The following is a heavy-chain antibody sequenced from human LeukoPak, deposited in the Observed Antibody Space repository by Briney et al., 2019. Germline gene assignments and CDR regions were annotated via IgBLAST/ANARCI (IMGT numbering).Heavy chain of an antibody. CDR2: INPNSGGT. V-gene: IGHV1-2*02. CDR1: GYTFAGYY. J-gene: IGHJ4*02. D-gene: IGHD3-22*01. Sequence: ASVKVSCMASGYTFAGYYIHWVRQAPGQGLEWMGWINPNSGGTNYAQKFQGRVTMTRDTSISTAYMELRRLRSDDTAVYYCARDRAGSGYLNFYYWGQGTLVTVSS. CDR3: ARDRAGSGYLNFYY.